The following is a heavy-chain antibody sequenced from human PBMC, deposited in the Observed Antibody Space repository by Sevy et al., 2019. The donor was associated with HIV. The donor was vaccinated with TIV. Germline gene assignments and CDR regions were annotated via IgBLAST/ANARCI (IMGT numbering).Heavy chain of an antibody. Sequence: ASVKVSCKASGGTFSSYAISWVRQAPGQGLEWMGGIIPIFGTANYAQKFQGRVTITADESTSTAYMELSSLRSEDTAVYYCARGGYCSGGSCCLVWENNWFDPWGQGTLVTVSS. CDR3: ARGGYCSGGSCCLVWENNWFDP. CDR1: GGTFSSYA. J-gene: IGHJ5*02. V-gene: IGHV1-69*13. D-gene: IGHD2-15*01. CDR2: IIPIFGTA.